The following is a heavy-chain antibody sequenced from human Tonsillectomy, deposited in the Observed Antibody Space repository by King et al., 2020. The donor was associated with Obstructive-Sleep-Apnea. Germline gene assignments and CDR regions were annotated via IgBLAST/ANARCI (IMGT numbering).Heavy chain of an antibody. CDR3: ARGGKYYYDSSGYYFDY. CDR1: GGSISSYY. Sequence: VQLQESGPGLVKPSETLSLTCTVSGGSISSYYWSWIRQPPGKGLEWIGYIYYSGSTNYKPSLKSRFTISVDTSKNQFSLKLSSVTAADTAVYYCARGGKYYYDSSGYYFDYWGQGTLVTVSS. V-gene: IGHV4-59*01. CDR2: IYYSGST. D-gene: IGHD3-22*01. J-gene: IGHJ4*02.